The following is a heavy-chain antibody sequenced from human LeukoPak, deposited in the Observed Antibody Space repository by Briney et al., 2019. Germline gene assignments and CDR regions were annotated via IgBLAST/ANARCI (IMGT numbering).Heavy chain of an antibody. D-gene: IGHD2-2*03. CDR1: GGTFSSYA. CDR2: IIPIFGTA. J-gene: IGHJ5*02. V-gene: IGHV1-69*05. CDR3: AELDGRRDS. Sequence: GASVKVSCKASGGTFSSYAISWVRQAPGQGLEWMGRIIPIFGTANYAQRFQGRVTITTHESTSTAYMELSSLRSEDTAVYYCAELDGRRDSWGQGTLVTVSS.